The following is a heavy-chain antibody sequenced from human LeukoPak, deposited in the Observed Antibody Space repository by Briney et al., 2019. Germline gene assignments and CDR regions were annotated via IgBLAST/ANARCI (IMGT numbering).Heavy chain of an antibody. CDR2: ISYDGSNK. V-gene: IGHV3-30-3*01. CDR3: ARGAGATSFDY. CDR1: GFTFSSYA. D-gene: IGHD1-1*01. Sequence: GGSLRLSCAAPGFTFSSYAMHWVRQAPGKGLEWVAVISYDGSNKYYADSVKGRFTISRDNSRNTLSLQMSSLRAEDTAVYYCARGAGATSFDYWGQGTLVTVSS. J-gene: IGHJ4*02.